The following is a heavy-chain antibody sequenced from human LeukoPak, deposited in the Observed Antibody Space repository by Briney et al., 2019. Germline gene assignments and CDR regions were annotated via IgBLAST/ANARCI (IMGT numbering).Heavy chain of an antibody. Sequence: PGGSLRFSCAASGFTFSSYWMSWVRQAPGKGLEWVANIKQDGSEKYYVDSVKGRFTISRDNAKNSLYLQMNSLRAEDTAVYYCARDRALVVVVAARGPRGFDYWGQGTLVTVSS. D-gene: IGHD2-15*01. CDR3: ARDRALVVVVAARGPRGFDY. CDR2: IKQDGSEK. CDR1: GFTFSSYW. V-gene: IGHV3-7*01. J-gene: IGHJ4*02.